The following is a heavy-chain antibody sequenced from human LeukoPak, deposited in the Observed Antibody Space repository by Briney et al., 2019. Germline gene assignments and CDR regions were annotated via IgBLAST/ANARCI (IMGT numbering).Heavy chain of an antibody. V-gene: IGHV4-30-2*02. D-gene: IGHD3-10*01. CDR3: ARSGSYYNAHFDY. J-gene: IGHJ4*02. Sequence: SETLSLTCAVSGGSISSGGYSWSWIRQPPGKGLEWIGYIYHSGSTYYNPSLKSRVTISVDRSKNQFSLKLSSVTAADTAVYYCARSGSYYNAHFDYWGQGTLVTVSS. CDR2: IYHSGST. CDR1: GGSISSGGYS.